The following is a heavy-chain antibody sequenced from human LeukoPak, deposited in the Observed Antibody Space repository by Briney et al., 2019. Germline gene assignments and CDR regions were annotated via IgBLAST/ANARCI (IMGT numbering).Heavy chain of an antibody. CDR1: GFTFSSYS. D-gene: IGHD6-13*01. Sequence: NPGGSLRLSCAASGFTFSSYSMNWVRQAPGKGLEWVSSISSSSSYIYYADSVKGRFTISRDNAKNSLYLQMNSLRAEDTAVYYCARRHDSSSAFDIWGQGTMVTVSS. V-gene: IGHV3-21*01. J-gene: IGHJ3*02. CDR2: ISSSSSYI. CDR3: ARRHDSSSAFDI.